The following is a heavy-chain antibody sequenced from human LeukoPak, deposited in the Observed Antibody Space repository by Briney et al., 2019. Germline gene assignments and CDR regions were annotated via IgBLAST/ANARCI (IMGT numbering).Heavy chain of an antibody. CDR1: GYTFTSNY. J-gene: IGHJ4*02. Sequence: GASVKVSCKAFGYTFTSNYMHWVRQAPGQGPEWMGVISPSGGSTTYAQKFQGRVTLTRDMSTSTDYLELRSLRSDDTAVYYCAREVLAAAGTYDYWGQGNLVTVSS. V-gene: IGHV1-46*01. D-gene: IGHD6-13*01. CDR3: AREVLAAAGTYDY. CDR2: ISPSGGST.